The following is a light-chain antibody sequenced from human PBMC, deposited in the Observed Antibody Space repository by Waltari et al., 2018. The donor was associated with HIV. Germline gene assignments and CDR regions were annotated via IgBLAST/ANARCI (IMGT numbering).Light chain of an antibody. CDR1: QSVDSY. J-gene: IGKJ5*01. CDR2: DAS. V-gene: IGKV3-11*01. CDR3: QQRRSWPIT. Sequence: EILLTQSPGTLSLSPGERATLSCRASQSVDSYLAWYQQKPGQATRLLIFDASNRATGIPARFSGSGSVTAFTLTITSLEPEDFAVYYCQQRRSWPITFGQGTRLEIK.